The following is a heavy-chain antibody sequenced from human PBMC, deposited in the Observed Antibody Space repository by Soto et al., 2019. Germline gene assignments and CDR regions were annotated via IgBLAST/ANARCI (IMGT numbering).Heavy chain of an antibody. J-gene: IGHJ4*02. CDR2: IYYSGST. CDR1: GASISSYY. CDR3: ARDTTPSL. V-gene: IGHV4-59*01. D-gene: IGHD1-1*01. Sequence: SETLSLTCTVSGASISSYYWSWIRQPPGKELECNGYIYYSGSTNYNPSLKSRVTISVDTSKNQFSLKLSSVTAADTAMYYCARDTTPSLWGQGTLVTVS.